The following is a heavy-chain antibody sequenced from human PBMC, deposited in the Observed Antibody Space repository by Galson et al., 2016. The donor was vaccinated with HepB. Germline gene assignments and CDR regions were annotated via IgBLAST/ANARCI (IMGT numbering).Heavy chain of an antibody. J-gene: IGHJ1*01. V-gene: IGHV3-9*01. CDR2: INWNGASS. CDR3: AKDITIAMASSVYLHF. D-gene: IGHD5/OR15-5a*01. CDR1: GFIFHDFA. Sequence: SLRLSCATSGFIFHDFAMHWVRQAPGKGLEWLSSINWNGASSSYAASVKGRFTISRDNAENTLYLQMNSLRPEDSAFYYCAKDITIAMASSVYLHFWGQGTLVTVSP.